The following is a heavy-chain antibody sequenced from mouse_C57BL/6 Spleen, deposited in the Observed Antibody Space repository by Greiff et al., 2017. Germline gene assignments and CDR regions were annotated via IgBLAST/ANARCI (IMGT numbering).Heavy chain of an antibody. CDR1: GFNIKDYY. CDR2: IDPEDGET. Sequence: EVMLVESGAELVKPGASVKLSCTASGFNIKDYYMHWVKQRTEQGLEWIGRIDPEDGETKYAPKFQGQATITADTSSNTAYLQLSSLTSEDTAVYYCAKIGGITTVVREYFDVWGTGTTVTVSS. J-gene: IGHJ1*03. V-gene: IGHV14-2*01. D-gene: IGHD1-1*01. CDR3: AKIGGITTVVREYFDV.